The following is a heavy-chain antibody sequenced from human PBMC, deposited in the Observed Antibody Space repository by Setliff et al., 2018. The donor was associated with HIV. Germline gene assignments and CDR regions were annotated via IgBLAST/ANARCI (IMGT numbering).Heavy chain of an antibody. CDR3: ARDPAPSSPASYLQH. J-gene: IGHJ1*01. CDR1: GYTFTSYY. D-gene: IGHD6-6*01. V-gene: IGHV1-46*01. CDR2: INHSSGST. Sequence: ASVKVSCKASGYTFTSYYMHWVRRAPGQGLEWMGIINHSSGSTTYAQKFQGRVTMTRDTSTSTVYMELSSLRSEDTAVYYCARDPAPSSPASYLQHWGQGTPVTVSS.